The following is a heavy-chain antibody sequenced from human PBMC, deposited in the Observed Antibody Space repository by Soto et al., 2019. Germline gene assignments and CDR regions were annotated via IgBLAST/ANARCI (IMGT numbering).Heavy chain of an antibody. V-gene: IGHV1-69*13. CDR3: ARDKYYYDSSGYPFHDAFDI. J-gene: IGHJ3*02. D-gene: IGHD3-22*01. CDR2: IIPIFGTA. CDR1: GGTFSSYA. Sequence: GASVKVSCKASGGTFSSYAISWVRQAPGQGLEWMGGIIPIFGTANYAQKFQGRVTITADESTSTAYMELSSLRSEDTAVYYCARDKYYYDSSGYPFHDAFDIWGQGTMVTVS.